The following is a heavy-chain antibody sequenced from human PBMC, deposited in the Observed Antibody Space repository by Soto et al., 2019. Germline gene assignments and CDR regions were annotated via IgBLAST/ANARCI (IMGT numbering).Heavy chain of an antibody. J-gene: IGHJ6*02. CDR1: GTIFSSYT. D-gene: IGHD3-16*01. V-gene: IGHV1-69*08. CDR3: ARGLGGRMDD. CDR2: IIPILGET. Sequence: QVQLVQSGAEVKKPGSSVRVSCKASGTIFSSYTISWVPQAPGQGLAWMGRIIPILGETNSAQKFQGRVTLTADKSTNTAYMELNSLRLEDTAVYYCARGLGGRMDDWGQGTTVTVSS.